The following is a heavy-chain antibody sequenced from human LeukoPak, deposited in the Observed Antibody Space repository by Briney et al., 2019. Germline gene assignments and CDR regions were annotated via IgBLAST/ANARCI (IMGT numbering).Heavy chain of an antibody. CDR2: INPHGIF. J-gene: IGHJ5*02. CDR3: ARGRDRSKAGDL. D-gene: IGHD5-24*01. CDR1: GGSCDDYY. Sequence: SETLSLTCDVYGGSCDDYYCSWIRQPPGKGLEWIGEINPHGIFYYNSSLMSRVTISIDTSKSRFSLRLTSVTAADTAFYFCARGRDRSKAGDLWGQGSLVTVSS. V-gene: IGHV4-34*01.